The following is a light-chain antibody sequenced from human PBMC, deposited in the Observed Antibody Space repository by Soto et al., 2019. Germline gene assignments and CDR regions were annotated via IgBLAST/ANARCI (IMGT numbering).Light chain of an antibody. Sequence: DSQMTQSPSSLSASVGDRVTISCRASQSMSAWLAWYGQKPGKAPKLLIYAASTLESGVPSRFSGSGSGTEFTLTISSLQPDDFATYYCQQYYTSPCTFGQGTKVDI. CDR3: QQYYTSPCT. CDR2: AAS. CDR1: QSMSAW. J-gene: IGKJ1*01. V-gene: IGKV1-5*01.